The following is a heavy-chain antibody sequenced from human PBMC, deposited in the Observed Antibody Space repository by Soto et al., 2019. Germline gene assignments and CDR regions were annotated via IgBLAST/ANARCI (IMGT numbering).Heavy chain of an antibody. CDR1: GYTFTSYA. CDR3: ARESSSSWYWSRPYYFDY. Sequence: QVQLVQSGAEVKKPGASVKVFCKASGYTFTSYAMHWVRQAPGQRLEWMGWINAGNGNTKYSQKFQGRVTITRDTSASTAYMELSSLRSEDTAVYYCARESSSSWYWSRPYYFDYWGQGTLVTVSS. D-gene: IGHD6-13*01. CDR2: INAGNGNT. J-gene: IGHJ4*02. V-gene: IGHV1-3*01.